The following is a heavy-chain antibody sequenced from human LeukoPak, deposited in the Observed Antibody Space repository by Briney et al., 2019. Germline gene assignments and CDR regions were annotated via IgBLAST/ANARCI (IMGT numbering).Heavy chain of an antibody. CDR3: ARGRRSITIFGVAKTKDKYYFDY. CDR2: MNPNSGNT. CDR1: GYTFTSYD. D-gene: IGHD3-3*01. Sequence: ASVKVSCTASGYTFTSYDINWVRQATGQGLEWMGWMNPNSGNTGYAQKFQGRVTMTRNNSISTAYMELSSLRSEDTAVYYCARGRRSITIFGVAKTKDKYYFDYWGQGTLVTVSS. J-gene: IGHJ4*02. V-gene: IGHV1-8*01.